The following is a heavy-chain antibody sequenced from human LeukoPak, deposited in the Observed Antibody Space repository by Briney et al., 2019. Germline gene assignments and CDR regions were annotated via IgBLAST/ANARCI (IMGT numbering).Heavy chain of an antibody. Sequence: PGGSLRLSCAASGFTFSSYSMNWVRQAPGKGLEWVSSISSSSSYIYYADSVKGRFTISRDNSKNTLYLQMNSLRAEDTAVYYCAKDLRFCSSTSCYVDRPGYRQLVRPYYMDVWGKGTTVTVSS. D-gene: IGHD2-2*01. CDR2: ISSSSSYI. J-gene: IGHJ6*03. V-gene: IGHV3-21*01. CDR3: AKDLRFCSSTSCYVDRPGYRQLVRPYYMDV. CDR1: GFTFSSYS.